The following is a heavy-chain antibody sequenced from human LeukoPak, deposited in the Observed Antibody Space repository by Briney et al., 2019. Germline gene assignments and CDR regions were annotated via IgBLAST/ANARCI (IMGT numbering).Heavy chain of an antibody. Sequence: GGSLRLSCAASGFTFSSYSMNWVRQAPGKGLEWVSSISSSSSYIYYADSVKGRFTISRDNAKNSLYLQMNSLRAEDTAVYYCARDKVAGWYYFDYWGQGTLVTVSS. V-gene: IGHV3-21*01. D-gene: IGHD6-19*01. CDR2: ISSSSSYI. CDR1: GFTFSSYS. CDR3: ARDKVAGWYYFDY. J-gene: IGHJ4*02.